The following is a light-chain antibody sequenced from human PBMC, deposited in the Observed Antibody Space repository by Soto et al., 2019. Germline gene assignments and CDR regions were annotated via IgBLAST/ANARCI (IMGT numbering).Light chain of an antibody. CDR3: QQHAHWPLT. J-gene: IGKJ4*01. V-gene: IGKV3-11*01. CDR2: EAS. CDR1: QSVGNN. Sequence: EIVLTQSPATLSLSPGERATLSCRASQSVGNNLAWYQQKPGQAPGLLIYEASTRATGIPARFSGIGSGTDFTLTISSLEPEDFAVYYCQQHAHWPLTFGGGTKVEIK.